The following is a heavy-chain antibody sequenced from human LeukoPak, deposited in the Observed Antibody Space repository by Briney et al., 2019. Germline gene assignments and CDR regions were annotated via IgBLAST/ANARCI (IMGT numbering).Heavy chain of an antibody. V-gene: IGHV4-4*07. CDR3: ARAHCSSTSCYAFDY. J-gene: IGHJ4*02. D-gene: IGHD2-2*01. CDR1: GGSISSYY. Sequence: PSETLSLTCTVSGGSISSYYWSWIRQHAGKGLEWIGRIYTSGSTNYNPSLKSRVTMSVDTSKNQFSLKLSSVTAADTAVYYCARAHCSSTSCYAFDYWGQGTLVTVSS. CDR2: IYTSGST.